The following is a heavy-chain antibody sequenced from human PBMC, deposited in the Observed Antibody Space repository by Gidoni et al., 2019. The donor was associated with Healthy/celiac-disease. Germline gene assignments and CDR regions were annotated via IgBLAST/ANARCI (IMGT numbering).Heavy chain of an antibody. Sequence: ELQLVESGGGLVKPGGSLRLSCAASGFTFSNAWMRWVRQAPGKGLEWVGRIKSKTDGGTTDYAAPVKGRFTISRDDSKNTLYLQMNSLKTEDTAVYYCTTKGGPQGYSSGWYDFDYWGQGTLVTVSS. CDR2: IKSKTDGGTT. CDR3: TTKGGPQGYSSGWYDFDY. V-gene: IGHV3-15*01. CDR1: GFTFSNAW. J-gene: IGHJ4*02. D-gene: IGHD6-19*01.